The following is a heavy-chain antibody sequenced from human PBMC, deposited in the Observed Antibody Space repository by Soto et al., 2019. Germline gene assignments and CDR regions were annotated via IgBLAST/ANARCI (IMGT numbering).Heavy chain of an antibody. V-gene: IGHV3-23*01. D-gene: IGHD3-10*02. Sequence: EVQLLESGGGLVQPGGSLRLSCAASGFTFSIYAMNWGRQAPGKGLEWVAVISGSGGSTYYADSVKGRFTITRDNSKNTLSLQMNSRRAEYTAVDYCARRTGGCSFDLWGRGTLVTVSS. CDR1: GFTFSIYA. J-gene: IGHJ2*01. CDR2: ISGSGGST. CDR3: ARRTGGCSFDL.